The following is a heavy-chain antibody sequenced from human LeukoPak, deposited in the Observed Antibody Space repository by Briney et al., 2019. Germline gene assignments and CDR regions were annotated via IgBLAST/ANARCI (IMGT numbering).Heavy chain of an antibody. CDR3: TRVRMAAYSSSSLAY. J-gene: IGHJ4*02. CDR1: GFNFGDYA. D-gene: IGHD6-13*01. Sequence: GGSLRLSCTGSGFNFGDYALTWVRQAPGKGLEWVGFIRSKTYAGTTEYAASVKGRFTFSRDDSKSIAYLQMNSLKTEDTAVYYCTRVRMAAYSSSSLAYWGQGTLVTVSP. V-gene: IGHV3-49*04. CDR2: IRSKTYAGTT.